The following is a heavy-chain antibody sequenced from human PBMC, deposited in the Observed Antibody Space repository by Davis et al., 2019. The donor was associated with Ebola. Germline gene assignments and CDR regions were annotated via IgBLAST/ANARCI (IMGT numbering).Heavy chain of an antibody. D-gene: IGHD5-12*01. J-gene: IGHJ4*02. Sequence: GESLKISCAASGFTFSDYYMSWIRQAPGKGLEWVSAISGSGGSTYYADSVKGRFTISRDNSKNTLYLQMNSLRAEDTAVYYCAKDRAYSGYPDGGYWGQGTLVTVSS. V-gene: IGHV3-23*01. CDR3: AKDRAYSGYPDGGY. CDR2: ISGSGGST. CDR1: GFTFSDYY.